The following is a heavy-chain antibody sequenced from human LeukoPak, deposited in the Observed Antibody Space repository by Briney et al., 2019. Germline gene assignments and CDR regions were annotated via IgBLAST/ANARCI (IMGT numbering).Heavy chain of an antibody. CDR1: GFTFSDYY. J-gene: IGHJ4*02. CDR3: ASRSGYYYAYFDY. Sequence: PGRSLRLSCAASGFTFSDYYMSWIRQAPGKGLEWVSYISSSGSTIYYADSVKGRFTISRDNAKNSLYLQMNSLRAEDTAVYYCASRSGYYYAYFDYWGQGTLVTVSS. D-gene: IGHD3-22*01. V-gene: IGHV3-11*01. CDR2: ISSSGSTI.